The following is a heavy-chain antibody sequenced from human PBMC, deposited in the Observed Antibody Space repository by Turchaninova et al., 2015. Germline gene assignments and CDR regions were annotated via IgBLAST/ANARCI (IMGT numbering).Heavy chain of an antibody. J-gene: IGHJ1*01. CDR2: NKQSGRT. D-gene: IGHD5-12*01. Sequence: VQLQQWGAGLLKPSETLSLTCAVHGGSLSGSDWRWTRHPPGKGLEWIGENKQSGRTNYNPSLKSRVTISVDTSKNQFSLKMSSVTAADTAVYYCARGRYGGYPPGAEYFQHWGQGTLVTVSS. CDR3: ARGRYGGYPPGAEYFQH. CDR1: GGSLSGSD. V-gene: IGHV4-34*01.